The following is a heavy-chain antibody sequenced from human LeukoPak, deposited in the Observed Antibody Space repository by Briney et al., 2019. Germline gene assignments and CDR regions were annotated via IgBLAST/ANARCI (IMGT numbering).Heavy chain of an antibody. D-gene: IGHD1-1*01. CDR3: VKCKGDAYNWVSVLSRPTQTHYYFDH. CDR1: GFIFSSFA. J-gene: IGHJ4*02. CDR2: ISCSGGST. Sequence: GGSLRLSCAASGFIFSSFAMIWVPLAPGKGLEWVSVISCSGGSTFYADSVNGRFTVSRDNSKNTLHLQMNTLTAEDTAVYYRVKCKGDAYNWVSVLSRPTQTHYYFDHWGQGALVTASS. V-gene: IGHV3-23*01.